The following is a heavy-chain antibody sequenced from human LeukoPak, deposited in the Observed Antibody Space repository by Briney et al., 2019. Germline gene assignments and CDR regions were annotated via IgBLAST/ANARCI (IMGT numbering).Heavy chain of an antibody. CDR2: IKQDGGQK. V-gene: IGHV3-7*01. D-gene: IGHD6-6*01. CDR1: GFTVINSA. CDR3: ARLAARQVAGY. J-gene: IGHJ4*02. Sequence: GGSLRLSCEASGFTVINSAMTWVRQAPGKGLEWVANIKQDGGQKYYVDSVRGRFTVSRDNAKNSLYLQMNSLRAEDTAVYYCARLAARQVAGYWGQGTLVTVSS.